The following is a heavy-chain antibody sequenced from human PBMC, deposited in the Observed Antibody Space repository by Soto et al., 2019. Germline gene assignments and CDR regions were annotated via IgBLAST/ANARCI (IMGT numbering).Heavy chain of an antibody. CDR2: IKSETDGGTT. Sequence: EVQLVESGGGLVKPGGSLRLSCAASGFTFSNAWMSWVRQAPGKGLEWVGRIKSETDGGTTDYAAPVTGGFTISRDDSNNTMYLQMNSLKTEDTVVYYCTTDLSFGVYDYDCSDGNCSYYFELWGRGTLVTVSS. CDR3: TTDLSFGVYDYDCSDGNCSYYFEL. CDR1: GFTFSNAW. V-gene: IGHV3-15*01. J-gene: IGHJ2*01. D-gene: IGHD2-15*01.